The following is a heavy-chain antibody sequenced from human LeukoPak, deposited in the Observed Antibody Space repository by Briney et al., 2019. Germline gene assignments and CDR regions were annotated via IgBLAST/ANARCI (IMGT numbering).Heavy chain of an antibody. J-gene: IGHJ4*02. Sequence: SETLSLTCAVYGGSFSGYYWSWIRQPPGKGLEWIGYIYYSGSIYYNPSLKSRVTISVDTSKNQFSLKLSSVTAADTAVYYCARAQVEMATIYYWGQGTLVTVSS. D-gene: IGHD5-24*01. V-gene: IGHV4-30-4*01. CDR3: ARAQVEMATIYY. CDR1: GGSFSGYY. CDR2: IYYSGSI.